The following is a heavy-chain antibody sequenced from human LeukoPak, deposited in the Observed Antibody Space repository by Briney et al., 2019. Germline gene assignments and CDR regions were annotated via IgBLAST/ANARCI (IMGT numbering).Heavy chain of an antibody. CDR2: INHSGST. Sequence: SETLSLTCAVYGGSFSGYYWSWIRHPPGKGLGWVWEINHSGSTNYNPSLKSRVTISVDTSKNQFSLKLSSVTAADTAVYYCARVKVPPTYYYGMDVWGQGTTVTVSS. J-gene: IGHJ6*02. D-gene: IGHD3-10*01. CDR1: GGSFSGYY. CDR3: ARVKVPPTYYYGMDV. V-gene: IGHV4-34*01.